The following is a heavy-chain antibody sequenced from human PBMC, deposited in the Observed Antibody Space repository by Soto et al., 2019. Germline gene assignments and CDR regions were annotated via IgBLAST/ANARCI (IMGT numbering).Heavy chain of an antibody. V-gene: IGHV3-30*18. CDR3: AKDRDSYGTGVFDY. J-gene: IGHJ4*02. D-gene: IGHD5-18*01. CDR2: ISYDGSNK. Sequence: PGGSLRLSCAASGFTFSSYGMHWVRQAPGKGLEWVAVISYDGSNKYYADSVKCRFTISRDNSKNTLYLQMNSLRAEDTAVYYCAKDRDSYGTGVFDYWGQGTLVTVSS. CDR1: GFTFSSYG.